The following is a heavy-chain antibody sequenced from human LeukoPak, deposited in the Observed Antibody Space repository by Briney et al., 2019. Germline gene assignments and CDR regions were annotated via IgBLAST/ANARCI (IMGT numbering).Heavy chain of an antibody. CDR3: ARDQNYYYDSSGYYLGSY. CDR1: GGTFSSYA. V-gene: IGHV1-69*13. D-gene: IGHD3-22*01. J-gene: IGHJ4*02. CDR2: IIPIFGTA. Sequence: SVKVSCKASGGTFSSYAISWVRQAPGQGLEWMGGIIPIFGTANYAQKFQGRVTITADESTSTAYMELSSLRSEDTAVYYCARDQNYYYDSSGYYLGSYWDQGTLVTVSS.